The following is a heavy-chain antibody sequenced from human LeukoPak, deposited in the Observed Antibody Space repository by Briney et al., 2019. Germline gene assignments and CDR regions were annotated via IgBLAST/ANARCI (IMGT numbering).Heavy chain of an antibody. CDR3: AGRRYSTPIDY. V-gene: IGHV3-21*01. Sequence: PGGSLRLSCAASGFTFSSYWMHWVRQAPGKGLEWVSSISISSNYIYYADSLKGRFTISRDNAKNSLYLQVNSLRVEDTAVYYCAGRRYSTPIDYWGQGTLVTVSS. D-gene: IGHD6-13*01. CDR2: ISISSNYI. J-gene: IGHJ4*02. CDR1: GFTFSSYW.